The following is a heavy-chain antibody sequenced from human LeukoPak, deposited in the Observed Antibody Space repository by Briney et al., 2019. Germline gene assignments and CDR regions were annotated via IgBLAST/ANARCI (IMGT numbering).Heavy chain of an antibody. CDR2: INSDGSST. Sequence: GGSLRLSCSASGFTFSSYWMHWARQAPGKGLVWVSRINSDGSSTSYADSVKGRFTISRDNAKNTLYLQMNSLRAEDTAVYYCARAHDGSGYYLGYWGQGTLVTVSS. CDR1: GFTFSSYW. J-gene: IGHJ4*02. CDR3: ARAHDGSGYYLGY. V-gene: IGHV3-74*01. D-gene: IGHD3-22*01.